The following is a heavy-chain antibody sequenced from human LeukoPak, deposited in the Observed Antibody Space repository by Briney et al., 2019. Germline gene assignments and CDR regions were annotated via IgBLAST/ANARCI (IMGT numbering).Heavy chain of an antibody. CDR3: ARAIAAYDAFDI. J-gene: IGHJ3*02. CDR2: ISAYNGNT. V-gene: IGHV1-18*01. D-gene: IGHD6-13*01. Sequence: ASVKVSCKASGYTFTSYGISWVRKAPGQGLEWMGWISAYNGNTNYAQKLQGRVTMTTDTSTSTAYMELRSLRSDDTAVYYCARAIAAYDAFDIWGQGTMVTVSS. CDR1: GYTFTSYG.